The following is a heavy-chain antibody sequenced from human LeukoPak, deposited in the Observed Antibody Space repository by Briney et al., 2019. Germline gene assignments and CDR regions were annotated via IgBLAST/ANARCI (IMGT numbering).Heavy chain of an antibody. CDR3: ARGWQLGGDLGDAFDI. CDR1: GYTFTVYY. D-gene: IGHD2-21*01. Sequence: SVTVSFTASGYTFTVYYMHWVRQAPGPGLGWMGGIILIFGTTNDAQKFQGRVTITADESTSTAYMELSSLRSEDTAVYYCARGWQLGGDLGDAFDIWGQGTMVTVSS. CDR2: IILIFGTT. J-gene: IGHJ3*02. V-gene: IGHV1-69*13.